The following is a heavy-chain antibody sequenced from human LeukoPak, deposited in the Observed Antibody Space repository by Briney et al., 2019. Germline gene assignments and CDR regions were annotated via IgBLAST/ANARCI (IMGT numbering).Heavy chain of an antibody. Sequence: GWSLRLSCTASGFTFGDYAMSLVRQAPGTGLEWVGFIRSKAYGGTTEYAASVKGRFTISRDDSKSIAYLQMNSLKTEDTAVYYCTRGELEVDYWGQGTLVTVSS. CDR1: GFTFGDYA. D-gene: IGHD1-1*01. CDR2: IRSKAYGGTT. J-gene: IGHJ4*02. CDR3: TRGELEVDY. V-gene: IGHV3-49*04.